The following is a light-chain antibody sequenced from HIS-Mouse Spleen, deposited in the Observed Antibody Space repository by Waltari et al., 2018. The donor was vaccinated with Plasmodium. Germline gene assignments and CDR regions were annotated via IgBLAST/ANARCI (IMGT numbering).Light chain of an antibody. CDR1: QSVSSY. V-gene: IGKV3-11*01. CDR3: QQRSNWPVT. Sequence: DIVLTQSPSTLSLSPGERATLSCRASQSVSSYLAWYHQKPGQAPRLLSYDASNRATGIPARFRGSGSGTDFTLTISSLEPEDLAVYYCQQRSNWPVTFGPGTKGDIK. CDR2: DAS. J-gene: IGKJ3*01.